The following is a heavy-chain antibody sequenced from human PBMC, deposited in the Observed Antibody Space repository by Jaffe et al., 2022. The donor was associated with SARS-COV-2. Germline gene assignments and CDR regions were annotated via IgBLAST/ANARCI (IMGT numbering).Heavy chain of an antibody. Sequence: EMQLVESGGGLVQPGGSLRLSCAASGFTFRNYEMNWVRQAPGKGPEWVAHITSSGGTMYNADSVEGRFTISRDNVKNSLFLEMNSLRAEDTALYYCAREGVEGYLDHSGYDAFDLWGQGTMVTVSS. CDR1: GFTFRNYE. V-gene: IGHV3-48*03. CDR2: ITSSGGTM. J-gene: IGHJ3*01. CDR3: AREGVEGYLDHSGYDAFDL. D-gene: IGHD3-3*01.